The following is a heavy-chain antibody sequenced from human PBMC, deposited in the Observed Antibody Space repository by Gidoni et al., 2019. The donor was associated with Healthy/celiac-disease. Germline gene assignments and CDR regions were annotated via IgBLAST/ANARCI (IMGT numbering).Heavy chain of an antibody. V-gene: IGHV3-21*01. CDR3: ARDGHYYDSSGYSEYYLDY. CDR1: RFTFSSYS. Sequence: ELQLVASGGGLVKPGGSLLLSCAASRFTFSSYSMNWVRQAPGKGLEWVSSISSSSSYIYYADSVKGRFTISRDNAKNSLYLQMNSLRAEDTAVYYCARDGHYYDSSGYSEYYLDYWGQGTLVTVSS. D-gene: IGHD3-22*01. CDR2: ISSSSSYI. J-gene: IGHJ4*02.